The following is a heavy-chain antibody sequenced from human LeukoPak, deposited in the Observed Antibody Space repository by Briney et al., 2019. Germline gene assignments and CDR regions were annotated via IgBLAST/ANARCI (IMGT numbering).Heavy chain of an antibody. CDR2: ISSSGSNI. CDR1: GFTFSDYY. CDR3: VRDQPIGYSNGYPFDY. Sequence: GGSLRLSCAASGFTFSDYYMSWIRQAPGKGLEWVSYISSSGSNIYYADSVKGRFTISRDNAKNSLYLQMNSLRAEDTAVYYCVRDQPIGYSNGYPFDYWGQGTLVTVSS. V-gene: IGHV3-11*04. D-gene: IGHD5-18*01. J-gene: IGHJ4*02.